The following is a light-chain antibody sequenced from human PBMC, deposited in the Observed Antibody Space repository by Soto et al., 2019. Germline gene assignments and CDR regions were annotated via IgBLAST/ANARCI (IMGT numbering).Light chain of an antibody. CDR3: QQYDDWPLT. Sequence: VRTQSPGTLSVSPGERAILSCRASQSLTTNLAWYQQKPGQAPRLLIHDASTRATGIPARFSGSGSGTEFTLTISSLQSEDFAVYYCQQYDDWPLTFGQGTRLEI. CDR1: QSLTTN. CDR2: DAS. J-gene: IGKJ5*01. V-gene: IGKV3-15*01.